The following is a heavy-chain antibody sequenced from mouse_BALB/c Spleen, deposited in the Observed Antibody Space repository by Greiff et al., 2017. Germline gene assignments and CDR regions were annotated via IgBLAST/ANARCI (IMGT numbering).Heavy chain of an antibody. V-gene: IGHV1S56*01. Sequence: QVHVKQSGPELVKPGASVRISCKASGYTFTSYYIHWVKQRPGQGLEGCGWMYPGNVNTKYNETFKGKATLTADKSSSTAYMQLSSLTAEDSAVYFCARSGSFYAMDYWGQGTSVTVSS. CDR1: GYTFTSYY. J-gene: IGHJ4*01. CDR3: ARSGSFYAMDY. CDR2: MYPGNVNT. D-gene: IGHD3-1*01.